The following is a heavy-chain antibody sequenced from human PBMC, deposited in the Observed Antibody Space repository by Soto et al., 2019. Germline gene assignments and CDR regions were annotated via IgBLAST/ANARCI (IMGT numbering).Heavy chain of an antibody. Sequence: ETLSLTCSVSVGSSSSYYWSWIRQPPGKGLEWIGYISYSGSTKYNPSLKSRLTISVDTSKNQFSLKLSSVTAADTAVYYCARDISSGGYYYFDYWGQGTLVTVSS. CDR2: ISYSGST. CDR3: ARDISSGGYYYFDY. V-gene: IGHV4-59*01. CDR1: VGSSSSYY. J-gene: IGHJ4*02. D-gene: IGHD3-22*01.